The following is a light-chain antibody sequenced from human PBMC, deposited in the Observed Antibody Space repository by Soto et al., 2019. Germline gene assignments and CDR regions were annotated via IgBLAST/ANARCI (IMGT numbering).Light chain of an antibody. CDR2: RAS. CDR1: QSVSNN. V-gene: IGKV3-15*01. J-gene: IGKJ4*01. Sequence: EIVMTQSPATLSVSPGERATLSCRASQSVSNNLAWYQQKPGQAPRLLIYRASTRAPGIPARFSGSGSGTDFTLTISSLQSVDFAVYYCQQYNDRPLAFGGGTKVEIK. CDR3: QQYNDRPLA.